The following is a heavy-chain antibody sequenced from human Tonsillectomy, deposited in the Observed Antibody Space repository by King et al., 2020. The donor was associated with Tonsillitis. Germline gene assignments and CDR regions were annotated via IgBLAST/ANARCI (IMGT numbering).Heavy chain of an antibody. CDR1: GFTFSSYS. V-gene: IGHV3-21*01. J-gene: IGHJ4*02. CDR3: ARAGILTGYYPPFAY. Sequence: VQLVESGGGLVKPGGSLRLSCAASGFTFSSYSMNWVRQAPGKGLEWVSSISSSSSYIYYADSVKGRFTISRDNAKNSLYLQMNSLRAEDTAVYYCARAGILTGYYPPFAYWGQGTLVTVSS. D-gene: IGHD3-9*01. CDR2: ISSSSSYI.